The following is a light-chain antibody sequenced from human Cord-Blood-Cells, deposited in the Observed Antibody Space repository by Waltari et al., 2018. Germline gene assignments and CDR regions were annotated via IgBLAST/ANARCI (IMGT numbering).Light chain of an antibody. V-gene: IGLV2-8*01. CDR1: SSDVGGYNY. CDR2: EVS. Sequence: QSALTQPPSASGSPGQSVTISCTGTSSDVGGYNYVSWYQQHPGKAPKLMIYEVSTLPSGVPERFSGSKSGNTASLTVSGLQAEDEADYYCSSYAGSKVFGGGTKLTVL. J-gene: IGLJ2*01. CDR3: SSYAGSKV.